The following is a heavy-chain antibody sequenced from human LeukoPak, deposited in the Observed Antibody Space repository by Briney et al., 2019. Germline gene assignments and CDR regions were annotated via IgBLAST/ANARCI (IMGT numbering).Heavy chain of an antibody. CDR1: GGSISSSSYY. V-gene: IGHV4-39*07. Sequence: SETLSLTCTVSGGSISSSSYYWGWIRQPPGKGLEWIGSIYYSGSTYYNPSLKSRVTISVDTSKNQFSLKLSSVTAADTAVYYCAANYYDSSGQTTAWGQGTLVTVSS. J-gene: IGHJ5*02. CDR3: AANYYDSSGQTTA. CDR2: IYYSGST. D-gene: IGHD3-22*01.